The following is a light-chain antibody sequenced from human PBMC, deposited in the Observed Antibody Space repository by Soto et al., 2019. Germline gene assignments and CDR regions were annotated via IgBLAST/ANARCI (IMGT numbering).Light chain of an antibody. Sequence: DIQMTQSPSTLLASVGARASIACRASQSISSSLAWYQQKPGKAPKLLIYDASSLESGVPSRFSGSGSGTEFTLSINSLQPQDFATYYCQQYHRYSWTFGQGTKVDIK. CDR3: QQYHRYSWT. CDR2: DAS. J-gene: IGKJ1*01. V-gene: IGKV1-5*01. CDR1: QSISSS.